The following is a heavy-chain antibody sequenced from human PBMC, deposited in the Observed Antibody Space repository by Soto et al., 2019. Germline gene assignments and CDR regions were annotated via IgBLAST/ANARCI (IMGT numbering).Heavy chain of an antibody. D-gene: IGHD3-10*01. Sequence: GGSLRLSCAASGFTFSSYGMHWVRQAPGKGLEWVAVIWYDGSNKYYADSVKGRFTISRDNSKNTLYLQMNSLRAEDTAVYYCASRGSGSYYNSAYYYMDVWGKGTTVTVS. J-gene: IGHJ6*03. CDR3: ASRGSGSYYNSAYYYMDV. CDR1: GFTFSSYG. CDR2: IWYDGSNK. V-gene: IGHV3-33*01.